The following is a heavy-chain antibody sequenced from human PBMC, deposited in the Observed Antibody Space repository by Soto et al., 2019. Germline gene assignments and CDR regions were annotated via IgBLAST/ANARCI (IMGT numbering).Heavy chain of an antibody. CDR2: ISPKSGGT. CDR1: GYTFTGYY. J-gene: IGHJ4*02. Sequence: ASVKVSCKASGYTFTGYYMHWVRQAPGQGFEWMGRISPKSGGTNYAQKFEGRVTMTWDTSLKTAYMELSSLISEDTAVYYCTRPPGYISDWYYFDLWGQGTLVTVSS. CDR3: TRPPGYISDWYYFDL. V-gene: IGHV1-2*02. D-gene: IGHD3-9*01.